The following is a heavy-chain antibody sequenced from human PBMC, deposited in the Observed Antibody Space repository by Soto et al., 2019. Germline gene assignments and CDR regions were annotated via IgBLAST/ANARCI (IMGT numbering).Heavy chain of an antibody. CDR2: IGAYNGNT. V-gene: IGHV1-18*04. Sequence: GASVKVSCKASGYTFTSYGISWVRQAPGQGLEWMGWIGAYNGNTNYAQKLQGRVTMTTDTSTSTAYMELRSLRSDDTAVYYCATKTITIFGVVIKGDDSWGQGTLVTVSS. J-gene: IGHJ5*01. CDR3: ATKTITIFGVVIKGDDS. CDR1: GYTFTSYG. D-gene: IGHD3-3*01.